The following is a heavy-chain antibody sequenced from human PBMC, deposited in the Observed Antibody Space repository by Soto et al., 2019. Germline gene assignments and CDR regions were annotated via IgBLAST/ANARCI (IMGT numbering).Heavy chain of an antibody. J-gene: IGHJ5*02. Sequence: ASVKVSSKASGYSFITYFIHWVRKAPGQGLEWMGVINPSRGTTTYAQKFQDRVTMTRDTSASTVYMELSSVRSEDSAMYYCARSYISSSYWFDPWGQGTLVTVSS. V-gene: IGHV1-46*03. CDR3: ARSYISSSYWFDP. CDR1: GYSFITYF. CDR2: INPSRGTT. D-gene: IGHD6-6*01.